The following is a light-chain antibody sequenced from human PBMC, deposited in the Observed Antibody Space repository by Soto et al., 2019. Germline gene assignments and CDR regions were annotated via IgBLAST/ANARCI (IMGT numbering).Light chain of an antibody. CDR2: DAS. CDR1: QSISSW. CDR3: QQYNSYPWT. J-gene: IGKJ1*01. Sequence: DIQMTQSPSTLSASVGARVPITCRASQSISSWLAWYQQKPGKAPKLLIYDASSLESGVPSRFSGSGSGTEFTLTISSLQPDDFATYYCQQYNSYPWTFGQGTKVDI. V-gene: IGKV1-5*01.